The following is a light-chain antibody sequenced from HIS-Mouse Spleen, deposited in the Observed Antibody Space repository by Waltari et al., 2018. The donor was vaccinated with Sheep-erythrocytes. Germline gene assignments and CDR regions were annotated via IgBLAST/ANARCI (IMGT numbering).Light chain of an antibody. CDR2: DVS. CDR3: CSYAGSYTWV. CDR1: SSHVGGYNY. V-gene: IGLV2-11*01. J-gene: IGLJ3*02. Sequence: HSALTQPRSVSGSPGQSVTISCTGTSSHVGGYNYGSWYQQPPGKAPKPMIYDVSKRPSGVPDRFSGSKSGNTASLTISGLQAEDEADYYCCSYAGSYTWVFGGGTKLTVL.